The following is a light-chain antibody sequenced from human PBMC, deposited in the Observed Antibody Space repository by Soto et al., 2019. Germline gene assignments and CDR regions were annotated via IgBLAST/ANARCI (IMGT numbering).Light chain of an antibody. CDR3: QQYYRSCT. CDR2: DAS. J-gene: IGKJ2*02. CDR1: QSVTDW. V-gene: IGKV1-5*01. Sequence: DIQLTQSPSTLSASVGDRVTITCRASQSVTDWLAWYQQKPGKAPKLLIYDASSLQSGVPSRFSGSGSGTEFSLTISSLQPDVFATYYCQQYYRSCTFGQGTKVEIK.